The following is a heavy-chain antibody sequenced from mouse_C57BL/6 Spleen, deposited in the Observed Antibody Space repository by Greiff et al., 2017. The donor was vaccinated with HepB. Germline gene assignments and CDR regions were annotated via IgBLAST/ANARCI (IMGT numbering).Heavy chain of an antibody. J-gene: IGHJ4*01. CDR1: GYTFTSYG. V-gene: IGHV1-81*01. CDR2: IYPRSGNT. CDR3: ARDYGSSPCAMDY. Sequence: QVQLQQSGAELARPGASVKLSCKASGYTFTSYGISWVKQRTGQGLEWIGEIYPRSGNTYYNEKFKGKVTLTADKSSRTAYMELRSLTSEDSAVYFCARDYGSSPCAMDYWGQGTSVTVSS. D-gene: IGHD1-1*01.